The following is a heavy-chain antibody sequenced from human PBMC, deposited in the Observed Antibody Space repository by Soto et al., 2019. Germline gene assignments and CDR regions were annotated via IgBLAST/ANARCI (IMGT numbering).Heavy chain of an antibody. CDR3: AREPGVLVPAAIPSNFDY. V-gene: IGHV6-1*01. Sequence: SQTLSLTCAISGDSVSSNSAAWNWIRQSPSRGLEWLGRTYYRSKWYNDYAVSVKSRITINPDTSKNQFSLQLNSVTPEDTAVYYCAREPGVLVPAAIPSNFDYWGQGTLVTAPQ. D-gene: IGHD2-2*01. CDR2: TYYRSKWYN. CDR1: GDSVSSNSAA. J-gene: IGHJ4*02.